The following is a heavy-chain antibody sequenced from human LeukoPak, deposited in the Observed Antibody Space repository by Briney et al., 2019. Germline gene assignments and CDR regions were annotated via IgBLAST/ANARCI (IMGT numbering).Heavy chain of an antibody. J-gene: IGHJ4*02. D-gene: IGHD1-26*01. Sequence: GSLRLSCAASGFTFSNYWMSWIRQPPGKGLEWIGEINHSGSTNYNPSLKSRVTILVDTSKNQFSLKLSSVTAADTAVYYCARVSRELRHYFDYWGQGTLVTVSS. CDR1: GFTFSNYW. CDR2: INHSGST. CDR3: ARVSRELRHYFDY. V-gene: IGHV4-34*01.